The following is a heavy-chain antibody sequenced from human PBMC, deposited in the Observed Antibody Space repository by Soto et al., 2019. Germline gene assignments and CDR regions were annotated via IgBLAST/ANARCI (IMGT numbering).Heavy chain of an antibody. CDR3: ARQGLPYSGSGFYYRMDV. D-gene: IGHD1-26*01. V-gene: IGHV5-51*01. Sequence: PGESLKISCEASGFSLNTYWIAWVRQMPGKGLEWLGAIFPGDSDTRYSPSFQGQVNTSADRSTSTAYLQWNSLKVSDTAIYFCARQGLPYSGSGFYYRMDVWGRGTTVTVSS. CDR1: GFSLNTYW. J-gene: IGHJ6*02. CDR2: IFPGDSDT.